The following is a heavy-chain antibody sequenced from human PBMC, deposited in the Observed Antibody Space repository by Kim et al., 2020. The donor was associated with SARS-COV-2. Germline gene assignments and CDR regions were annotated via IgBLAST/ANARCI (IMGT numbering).Heavy chain of an antibody. V-gene: IGHV1-46*01. Sequence: ASVKVSCKASGYTFTSYYMHWVRQAPGQGLEWMVIINPSGGSTSYAQKFQGRVTMTRDTSTSTVYMELSSLRSEDTAVYYCAVRGRYSYGHYYYYVMDVWGQGTTVTVSS. J-gene: IGHJ6*02. D-gene: IGHD5-18*01. CDR2: INPSGGST. CDR3: AVRGRYSYGHYYYYVMDV. CDR1: GYTFTSYY.